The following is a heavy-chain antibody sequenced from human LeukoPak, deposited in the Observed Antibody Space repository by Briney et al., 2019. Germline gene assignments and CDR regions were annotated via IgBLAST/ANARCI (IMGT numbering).Heavy chain of an antibody. J-gene: IGHJ4*02. D-gene: IGHD3-9*01. CDR1: GASMTSYY. V-gene: IGHV4-4*07. CDR2: IYTRGGT. CDR3: ARDYNDILTGCFDY. Sequence: PWETLSLTCTVSGASMTSYYWSWIRQPAGKGLEWIGRIYTRGGTIYNPSLKSRVTMSVDTSKNQFSLELRSVTAADTALYYCARDYNDILTGCFDYWGQGTLVTVSP.